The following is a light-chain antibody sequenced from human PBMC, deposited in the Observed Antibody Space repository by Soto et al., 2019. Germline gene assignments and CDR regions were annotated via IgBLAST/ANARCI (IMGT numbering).Light chain of an antibody. CDR1: QDISNY. V-gene: IGKV1-33*01. CDR3: QQYDNLPIT. Sequence: DIHITHSPSSLSSSVLYRFTITCQASQDISNYLNWYQQKPGKAPKLLIYDASNLETGVPSRFSGSGSGTDFTFTISSLQPEDIATYYCQQYDNLPITFGQGTRMEIK. CDR2: DAS. J-gene: IGKJ5*01.